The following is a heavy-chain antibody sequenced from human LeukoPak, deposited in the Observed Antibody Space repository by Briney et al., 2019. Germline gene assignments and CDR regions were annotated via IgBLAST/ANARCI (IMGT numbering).Heavy chain of an antibody. J-gene: IGHJ4*02. CDR1: GFTFSSYG. Sequence: PGGSLRLSCAASGFTFSSYGMHWVRQAPGKGLEWVAFIRYDGSNKYYADSVKGRFTISRDNSKNTLYLQMNSLRAEDTAVYYCAKDLPGGEQWLVLVYWGQGTLVTVSS. CDR3: AKDLPGGEQWLVLVY. CDR2: IRYDGSNK. D-gene: IGHD6-19*01. V-gene: IGHV3-30*02.